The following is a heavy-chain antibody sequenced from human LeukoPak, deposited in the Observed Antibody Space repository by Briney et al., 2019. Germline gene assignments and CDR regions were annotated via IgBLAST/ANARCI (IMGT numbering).Heavy chain of an antibody. CDR2: ISGSGGST. CDR3: AKDMCSGGSCYSFDY. V-gene: IGHV3-23*01. D-gene: IGHD2-15*01. Sequence: GGSLRLSCAASGFTFSSYAMSWVRQAPGKGLEWVSAISGSGGSTYYADSVKGRFTISRDNAKNSLYLQMNSLRAEDTALYYCAKDMCSGGSCYSFDYWGQGTLVTVSS. J-gene: IGHJ4*02. CDR1: GFTFSSYA.